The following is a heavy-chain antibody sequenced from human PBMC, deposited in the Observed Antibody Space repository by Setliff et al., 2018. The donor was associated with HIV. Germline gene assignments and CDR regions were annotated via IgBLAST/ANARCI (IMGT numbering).Heavy chain of an antibody. CDR3: ARGPKYIIPTSNWFDS. J-gene: IGHJ5*01. V-gene: IGHV1-2*02. D-gene: IGHD1-26*01. Sequence: GASVKVSCKASGYSLNTHHMHWVRQAPGQGLEWMGWVNPNTGVTSYARSFQGRVTMSSDTSINTGYMELRSLRPDDTAVYFCARGPKYIIPTSNWFDSWGQGTPVTVSS. CDR1: GYSLNTHH. CDR2: VNPNTGVT.